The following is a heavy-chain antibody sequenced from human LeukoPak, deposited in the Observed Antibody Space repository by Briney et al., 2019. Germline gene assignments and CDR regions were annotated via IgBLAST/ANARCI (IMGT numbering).Heavy chain of an antibody. D-gene: IGHD3-10*01. V-gene: IGHV1-46*01. CDR3: AIDITSFHCCFDY. CDR1: GYTFTSDY. Sequence: ASVKVSCKASGYTFTSDYLHWVRQAPGQGLEWVGIINPSDGDTIYAQKFQGRVTMTSDTSTSTVYMELSSLRSEDTAVYYCAIDITSFHCCFDYWGQGTLVTVSS. CDR2: INPSDGDT. J-gene: IGHJ4*02.